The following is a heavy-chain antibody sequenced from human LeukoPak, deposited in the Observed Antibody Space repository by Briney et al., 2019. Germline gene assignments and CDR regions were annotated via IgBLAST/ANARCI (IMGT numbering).Heavy chain of an antibody. CDR3: VRDETWNFGLSWYDGYDI. V-gene: IGHV3-7*01. Sequence: GGSLRLSCAASGFTFSNSWMSWVRQAPGKGLEWVANIKQDESEKNYVDSVKGRFTISRDNAKSSLYLQMNSLRVEDTAVYYCVRDETWNFGLSWYDGYDIWGQGTMVTVSS. J-gene: IGHJ3*02. D-gene: IGHD1-7*01. CDR1: GFTFSNSW. CDR2: IKQDESEK.